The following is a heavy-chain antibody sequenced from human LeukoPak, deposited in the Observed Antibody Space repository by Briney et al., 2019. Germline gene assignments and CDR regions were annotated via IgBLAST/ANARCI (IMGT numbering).Heavy chain of an antibody. Sequence: SETLSLTCTVSGGSISSSGYYWGWIRQPPGKGLEWIASIYHSGSTYYNPSLKSRVTISVDTSKNQLSLKLSTLTSADTAVYYCARHEYSGSYYGLSWFDPWGQGTLVTVSS. V-gene: IGHV4-39*01. J-gene: IGHJ5*02. D-gene: IGHD1-26*01. CDR3: ARHEYSGSYYGLSWFDP. CDR1: GGSISSSGYY. CDR2: IYHSGST.